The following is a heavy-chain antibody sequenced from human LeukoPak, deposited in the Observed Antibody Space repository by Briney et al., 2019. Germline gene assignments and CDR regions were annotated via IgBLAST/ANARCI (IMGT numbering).Heavy chain of an antibody. V-gene: IGHV3-48*02. Sequence: GGSLRLSCAASGFTFSSYAMNWVRQAPGRGLEWVSYISSSSTTIYYADSVKGRFTISRDNAKNSLFLQMNSLRDEDTAVYYCAANPTVYNYFDPWGQGTLVTVSS. CDR3: AANPTVYNYFDP. CDR1: GFTFSSYA. CDR2: ISSSSTTI. J-gene: IGHJ5*02.